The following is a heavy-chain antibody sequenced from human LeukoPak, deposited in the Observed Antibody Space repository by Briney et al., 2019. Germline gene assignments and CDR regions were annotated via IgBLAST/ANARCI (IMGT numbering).Heavy chain of an antibody. CDR2: MNPNSGNT. CDR1: GYTFTSYD. V-gene: IGHV1-8*01. CDR3: ARGNPYYDFWSGPNYYYYMDV. D-gene: IGHD3-3*01. Sequence: GASMKVSCKASGYTFTSYDINWVRQATGQGLEWMGWMNPNSGNTGYAQKFQGRVTMTRNTSISTAYMELSSLRSEDTAVYYCARGNPYYDFWSGPNYYYYMDVWGKGTTVTVSS. J-gene: IGHJ6*03.